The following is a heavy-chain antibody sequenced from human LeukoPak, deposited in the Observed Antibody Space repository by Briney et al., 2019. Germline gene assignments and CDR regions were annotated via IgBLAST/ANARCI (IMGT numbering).Heavy chain of an antibody. V-gene: IGHV3-33*01. CDR3: ARDTSSYYYYYYMDV. J-gene: IGHJ6*03. CDR1: GFTFSSYG. CDR2: IWYDGSNK. Sequence: PGRSLRLSCAASGFTFSSYGMHWVRQAPGKGLEWVAVIWYDGSNKYYADSVKGRFTISRDNSKNTLYLQMNSLRAEDTAVYYCARDTSSYYYYYYMDVWGKGTTVTVSS.